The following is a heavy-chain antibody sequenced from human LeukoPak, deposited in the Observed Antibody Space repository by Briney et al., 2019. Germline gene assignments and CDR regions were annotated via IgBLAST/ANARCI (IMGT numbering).Heavy chain of an antibody. CDR3: ARDSGVWQWLYGMDV. CDR1: GFTFSSYA. D-gene: IGHD6-19*01. Sequence: GGSLRLSCAASGFTFSSYAMHWVRQAPGKRLEWVAVISYDGSNKYYADSVKGRFTISRDNSKNTLYLQMNSLRAEDTAVYYCARDSGVWQWLYGMDVWGQGTTVTVSS. CDR2: ISYDGSNK. J-gene: IGHJ6*02. V-gene: IGHV3-30-3*01.